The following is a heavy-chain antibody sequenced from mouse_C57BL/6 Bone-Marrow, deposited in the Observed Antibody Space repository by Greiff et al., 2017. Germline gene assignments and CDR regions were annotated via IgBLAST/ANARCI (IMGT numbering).Heavy chain of an antibody. CDR2: IRLKSDNYAT. CDR3: TDYYGSSYGY. Sequence: EVHLVESGGGLVQPGGSMKLSCVASGFTFSNYWMNWVRQSPEKGLEWVAQIRLKSDNYATHYAESVKGRFTISRDDSKSSVYLQMNNLRAEDTGIYYCTDYYGSSYGYWGQGTLVTVSA. CDR1: GFTFSNYW. J-gene: IGHJ3*01. D-gene: IGHD1-1*01. V-gene: IGHV6-3*01.